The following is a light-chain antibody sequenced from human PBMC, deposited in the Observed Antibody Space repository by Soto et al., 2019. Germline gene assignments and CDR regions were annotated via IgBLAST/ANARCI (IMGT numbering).Light chain of an antibody. V-gene: IGKV3D-20*02. CDR3: QQRPNWPLT. CDR2: GAS. J-gene: IGKJ4*01. CDR1: QSVSNTY. Sequence: EIVLTQSPGTLSLSPGERATVSCRASQSVSNTYIAWFQQKPGQAPRLLIYGASSRATGIPDRFSGSGSGTDFTLTINRLEPEDFAVYYCQQRPNWPLTFGGGTKVEIK.